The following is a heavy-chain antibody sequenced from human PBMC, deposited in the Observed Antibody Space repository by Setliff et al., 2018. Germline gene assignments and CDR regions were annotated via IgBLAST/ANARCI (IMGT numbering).Heavy chain of an antibody. Sequence: PSETLSLTCTVSGGSITNYYWSWIRQPPGKGLEWLGEISHSGNTNYNPSLTSRVTISVDTSNNQFSLNLRSVTAADTAIYYCARHFRSSKVQFLEYLTDYYFDSWGQGTLVTVSS. CDR2: ISHSGNT. J-gene: IGHJ4*02. D-gene: IGHD3-3*01. CDR1: GGSITNYY. CDR3: ARHFRSSKVQFLEYLTDYYFDS. V-gene: IGHV4-59*08.